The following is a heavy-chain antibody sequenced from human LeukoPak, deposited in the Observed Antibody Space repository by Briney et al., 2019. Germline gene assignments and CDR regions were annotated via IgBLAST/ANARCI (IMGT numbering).Heavy chain of an antibody. D-gene: IGHD3-16*01. Sequence: SVKVSCQASGYSFTTFGISGVRQAPGQGLEWVGWVSGYNGKTNYAQKVQGRVTMTTDTSTTTAHMELRSLRSDDTAVYYCARGGSYYYPYYMDVWGKGTTVTVSS. J-gene: IGHJ6*03. CDR2: VSGYNGKT. CDR3: ARGGSYYYPYYMDV. CDR1: GYSFTTFG. V-gene: IGHV1-18*01.